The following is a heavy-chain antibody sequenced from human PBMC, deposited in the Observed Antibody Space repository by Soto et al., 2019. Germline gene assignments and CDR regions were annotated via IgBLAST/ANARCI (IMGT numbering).Heavy chain of an antibody. CDR2: ISGSGGST. CDR1: GFTFSSYA. CDR3: AKWGYDSSGYYYVKPVY. V-gene: IGHV3-23*01. Sequence: GGSLRLSCAASGFTFSSYAMSWVRQAPGKGLEWVSAISGSGGSTYYADSVKGRFTISRDNSKNTLYLQMNSLRAEDTAVYYCAKWGYDSSGYYYVKPVYWGQGTLVTVSS. J-gene: IGHJ4*02. D-gene: IGHD3-22*01.